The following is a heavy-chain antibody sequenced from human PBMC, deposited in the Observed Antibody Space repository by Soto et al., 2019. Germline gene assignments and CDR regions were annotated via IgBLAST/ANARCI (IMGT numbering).Heavy chain of an antibody. CDR2: INSGASTT. CDR3: ARGPSGWFGYDY. CDR1: GFTFSSSW. J-gene: IGHJ4*02. Sequence: GGSLRLSCAASGFTFSSSWMHWVRQAPGKGLVWVSRINSGASTTNYADTVKGRFTISRDNAKNTLYLQMDSLTAEDKAVYYCARGPSGWFGYDYWGQGTLVTVSS. D-gene: IGHD6-19*01. V-gene: IGHV3-74*01.